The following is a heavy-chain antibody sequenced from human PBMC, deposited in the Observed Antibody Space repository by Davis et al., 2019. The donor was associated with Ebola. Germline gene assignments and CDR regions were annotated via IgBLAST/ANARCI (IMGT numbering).Heavy chain of an antibody. CDR2: NYYSGNT. Sequence: SETLSLTCTVSGGSISSSSYYWGWIRQPPGKGLEWIGNNYYSGNTYSNPSLKSRVTISVDTSKNQFSLKLSSVTAADTAVYYCARVLTTVTTGWFDPWGQGTLVTVSS. J-gene: IGHJ5*02. V-gene: IGHV4-39*07. D-gene: IGHD4-11*01. CDR1: GGSISSSSYY. CDR3: ARVLTTVTTGWFDP.